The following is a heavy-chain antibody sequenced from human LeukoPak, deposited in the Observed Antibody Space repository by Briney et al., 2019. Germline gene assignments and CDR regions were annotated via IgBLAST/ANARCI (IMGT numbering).Heavy chain of an antibody. J-gene: IGHJ4*02. V-gene: IGHV3-64*01. CDR1: GFTFRNDH. CDR3: ARGASGTAF. Sequence: GGSLRLSCAASGFTFRNDHMYWVRQAPGKELEYVSAISSNGGSTYYANSVAGRFTISRDNSKNTLYLQMGSLRAEDMAVYYCARGASGTAFWGQGTLVTVSS. CDR2: ISSNGGST. D-gene: IGHD5-18*01.